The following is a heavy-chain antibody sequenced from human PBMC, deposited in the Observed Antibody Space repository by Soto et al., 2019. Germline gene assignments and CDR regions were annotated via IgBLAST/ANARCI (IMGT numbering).Heavy chain of an antibody. CDR1: GFTFGSYW. CDR3: ARAGYCGPGCYYYFDY. D-gene: IGHD2-21*02. V-gene: IGHV3-7*01. CDR2: IKPDGSAT. J-gene: IGHJ4*02. Sequence: PGRSLRLSCAVSGFTFGSYWMNWVRLIPGKGLEWVAYIKPDGSATYYVDSVKGRFTISRDNAKNSLYLQMNSLRVEDTSVYYCARAGYCGPGCYYYFDYWGQGTLVTVSS.